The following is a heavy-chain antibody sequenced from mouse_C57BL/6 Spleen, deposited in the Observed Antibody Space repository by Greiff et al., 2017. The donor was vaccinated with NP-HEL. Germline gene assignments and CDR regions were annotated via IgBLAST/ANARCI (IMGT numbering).Heavy chain of an antibody. CDR2: IYPRSGNT. CDR3: ERNYDEGMDY. D-gene: IGHD2-4*01. Sequence: QVQLQQSGAELVRPGASVKLSCKASGYTFTSYGISWVKQRTGQGLEWIGEIYPRSGNTYYNEKFKGKATLTADKSSSTAYMELRSLTSEDSAVYFCERNYDEGMDYWGQGTSVTVSS. V-gene: IGHV1-81*01. J-gene: IGHJ4*01. CDR1: GYTFTSYG.